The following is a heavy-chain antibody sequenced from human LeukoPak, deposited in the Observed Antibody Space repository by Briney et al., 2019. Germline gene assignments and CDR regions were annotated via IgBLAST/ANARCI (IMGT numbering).Heavy chain of an antibody. CDR2: ISESGAHT. CDR1: GFTFSYYS. CDR3: AKDMTTVVTPYYYYYMDV. D-gene: IGHD4-23*01. Sequence: PGGSLRLSCAASGFTFSYYSMNWVRQAPGNGLEWVSSISESGAHTFYADSVKGRFIVSRDNAQNSLYPEMNSLRLEDTAVYYCAKDMTTVVTPYYYYYMDVWGKGTPVTVSS. J-gene: IGHJ6*03. V-gene: IGHV3-21*06.